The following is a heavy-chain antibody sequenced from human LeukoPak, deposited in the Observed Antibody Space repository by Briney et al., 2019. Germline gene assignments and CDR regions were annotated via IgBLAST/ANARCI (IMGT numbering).Heavy chain of an antibody. V-gene: IGHV4-39*01. J-gene: IGHJ4*02. CDR3: ARGPSGEITIFGVVILPFDY. Sequence: PSETLSLTCTVSGGSISSSSYYWGWIRQPPGKGLEWIGSIYYSGSTYYNPSLKSRVTISVDTSKNQFSLKLSSVTAADTAVYYCARGPSGEITIFGVVILPFDYWGQGTLVTVSS. CDR2: IYYSGST. CDR1: GGSISSSSYY. D-gene: IGHD3-3*01.